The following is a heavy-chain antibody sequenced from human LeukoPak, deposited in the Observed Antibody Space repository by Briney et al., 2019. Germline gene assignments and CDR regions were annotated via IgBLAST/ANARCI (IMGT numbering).Heavy chain of an antibody. CDR1: GFTFSSYW. D-gene: IGHD2-15*01. J-gene: IGHJ4*02. CDR3: ARLGDPEGYCSGGSCYFDY. CDR2: IKQDGSEK. V-gene: IGHV3-7*01. Sequence: PGGSLRLSCAASGFTFSSYWMSWVRQAPGKGLEWVANIKQDGSEKYYVDSVKGRFTISRDNAKNSLYLQMNSLRAEDTAVYYCARLGDPEGYCSGGSCYFDYWGQGTLVTVSS.